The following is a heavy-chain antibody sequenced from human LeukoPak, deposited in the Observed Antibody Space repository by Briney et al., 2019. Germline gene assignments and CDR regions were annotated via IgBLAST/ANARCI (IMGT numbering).Heavy chain of an antibody. V-gene: IGHV3-74*01. J-gene: IGHJ4*02. CDR3: TRGYSGYGNFDC. D-gene: IGHD5-12*01. Sequence: GGSLRLSCAAIGFTSNYWMHWVRQAPGKGLVWVSRISCDGSTTFYADSVKGRFTISRDNSKNTLYLQMNSLRAEDTAVYYCTRGYSGYGNFDCWGQGTLVTVSS. CDR2: ISCDGSTT. CDR1: GFTSNYW.